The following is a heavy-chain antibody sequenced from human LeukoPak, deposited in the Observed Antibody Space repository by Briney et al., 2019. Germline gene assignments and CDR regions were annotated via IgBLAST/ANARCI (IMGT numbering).Heavy chain of an antibody. Sequence: GASVKVSCKASGYTFTSYGISWVRQAPGQGLEWMGWISAYNGNTNYAQKLQGRVTMTTDPSTSTAYMELRSLRSDDTAVYYCARAGYCSGGSCYSYNWFDPWGQGTLVTVSS. CDR3: ARAGYCSGGSCYSYNWFDP. D-gene: IGHD2-15*01. J-gene: IGHJ5*02. V-gene: IGHV1-18*01. CDR2: ISAYNGNT. CDR1: GYTFTSYG.